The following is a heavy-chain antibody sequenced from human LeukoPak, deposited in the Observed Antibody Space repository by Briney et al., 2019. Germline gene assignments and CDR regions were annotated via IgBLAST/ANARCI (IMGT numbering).Heavy chain of an antibody. Sequence: GGSLRLSCAASGFTFSSYAMSWVRQAPGKGLEWVSAISGSGGSTYYADSVKGRFTISRDNSKNTLYLQMNSLRAEDTAVYYCAKDAPLYAYSSNWYYFDYWGQGTLVTVSS. D-gene: IGHD6-13*01. CDR1: GFTFSSYA. CDR3: AKDAPLYAYSSNWYYFDY. J-gene: IGHJ4*02. CDR2: ISGSGGST. V-gene: IGHV3-23*01.